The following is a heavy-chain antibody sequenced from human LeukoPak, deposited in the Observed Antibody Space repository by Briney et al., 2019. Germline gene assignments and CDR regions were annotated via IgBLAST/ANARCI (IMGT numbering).Heavy chain of an antibody. CDR3: ARVTVGDWVRGVIITGRFPGDYYYYYMDV. CDR1: GGSISSSSYY. CDR2: IYYSGST. V-gene: IGHV4-39*07. J-gene: IGHJ6*03. Sequence: PSETLSLTCTVFGGSISSSSYYWGWIRQPPGKGLEWIGSIYYSGSTYYNPSLKSRVTISVDTSKNQFSLKLSSVTAADAAVYYCARVTVGDWVRGVIITGRFPGDYYYYYMDVWGKGTTVTVSS. D-gene: IGHD3-10*01.